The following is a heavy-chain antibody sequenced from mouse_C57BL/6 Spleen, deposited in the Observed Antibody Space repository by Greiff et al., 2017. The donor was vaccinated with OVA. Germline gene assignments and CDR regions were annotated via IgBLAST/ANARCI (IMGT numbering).Heavy chain of an antibody. CDR2: INPGSGGT. J-gene: IGHJ3*01. CDR1: GYAFTNYL. D-gene: IGHD3-3*01. V-gene: IGHV1-54*01. CDR3: ARRGTSGCAY. Sequence: QVQLQQSGAELVRPGTSVKVSCKASGYAFTNYLIEWVKQRPGQGLEWIGVINPGSGGTNYNEKFKGKATLTADKSSSTAYLQLSSLTSEDSAVYFCARRGTSGCAYWGQGTLVTVSA.